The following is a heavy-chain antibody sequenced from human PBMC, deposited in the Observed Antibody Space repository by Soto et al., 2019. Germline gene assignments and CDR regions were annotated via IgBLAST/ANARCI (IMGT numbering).Heavy chain of an antibody. D-gene: IGHD2-2*02. J-gene: IGHJ4*02. CDR3: ARTPTYCSSSSCYTLDY. Sequence: EVQLVESGGGLVQPGGSLRLSCAASGFTFSSFWMHWVRQAPGKGLVWVSRISSDGSSTSYADSVEGRFTISRDNAKNILYLQMKSLRAEDTAVYYCARTPTYCSSSSCYTLDYWGQGALVTVSS. V-gene: IGHV3-74*01. CDR2: ISSDGSST. CDR1: GFTFSSFW.